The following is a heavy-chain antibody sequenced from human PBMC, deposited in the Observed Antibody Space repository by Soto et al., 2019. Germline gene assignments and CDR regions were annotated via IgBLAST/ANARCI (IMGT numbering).Heavy chain of an antibody. CDR2: FSSGSSDT. CDR1: GFTVRTNG. J-gene: IGHJ4*02. D-gene: IGHD2-15*01. V-gene: IGHV3-23*01. Sequence: EVQLLESGGGLVQAGGSRGLSCAATGFTVRTNGMSWVRQAPGKGLEWVASFSSGSSDTHYADSLKGRFAISRDNSKNTLYLQMNSLRVEDTALYYCAGHGGYSYLGQGTLVTISS. CDR3: AGHGGYSY.